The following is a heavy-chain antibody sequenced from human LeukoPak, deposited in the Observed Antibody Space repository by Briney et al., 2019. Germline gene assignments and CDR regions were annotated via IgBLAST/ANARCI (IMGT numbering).Heavy chain of an antibody. CDR2: ISSGSGTI. D-gene: IGHD3-10*01. Sequence: GGSPRLSCAASGFTFCSNSMNWVRQAPGKGLLWVSYISSGSGTIYYADSVKGLFTISRDNAKNSQYLQMNSLRGEDTAVYYFARSRGSGSYHTFDYWGQGALVTVSS. J-gene: IGHJ4*02. CDR1: GFTFCSNS. V-gene: IGHV3-48*01. CDR3: ARSRGSGSYHTFDY.